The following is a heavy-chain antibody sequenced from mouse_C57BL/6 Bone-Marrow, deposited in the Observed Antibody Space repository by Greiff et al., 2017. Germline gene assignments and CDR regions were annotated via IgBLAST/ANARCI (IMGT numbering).Heavy chain of an antibody. CDR1: GYTFTSYW. Sequence: VQLQQPGAELVKPGASVKMSCKASGYTFTSYWITWVKQRPGQGLEWIGDIYPGSGSTNYNEKFKSKATLTVDTSSSTASMQLSSLTSEDSAVYYCARGDGYDGLMDYWGQGTSVTVSS. D-gene: IGHD2-2*01. CDR3: ARGDGYDGLMDY. CDR2: IYPGSGST. V-gene: IGHV1-55*01. J-gene: IGHJ4*01.